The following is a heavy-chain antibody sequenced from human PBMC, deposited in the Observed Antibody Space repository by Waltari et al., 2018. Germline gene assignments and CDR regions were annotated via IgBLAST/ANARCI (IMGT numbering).Heavy chain of an antibody. CDR3: ARHRRPGPPGIAANPLSVDY. CDR1: GGSISSSSYH. CDR2: IYYSGST. V-gene: IGHV4-39*01. Sequence: QLQLQESGPGLGKPSETLSLTCTVSGGSISSSSYHWGWLRQPPGKGREWIGSIYYSGSTYYNPSLKRRVTISVDTSKNQFSLKLSSVTAADTAVYYCARHRRPGPPGIAANPLSVDYWGQGTLVTVSS. J-gene: IGHJ4*02. D-gene: IGHD6-25*01.